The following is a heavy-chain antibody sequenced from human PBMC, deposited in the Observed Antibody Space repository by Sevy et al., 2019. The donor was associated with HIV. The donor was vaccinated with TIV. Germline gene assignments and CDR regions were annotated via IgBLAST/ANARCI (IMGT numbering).Heavy chain of an antibody. CDR2: IIPILGIA. CDR1: GGTFSSYA. D-gene: IGHD3-3*01. Sequence: ASLKVSCKASGGTFSSYAISWVRQAPGQGLEWMGRIIPILGIANYAQKFQGRVTITADKSTSTAYMELSSLRSEDTAVYYCARDPTSSGYDFWSGYPYYYYGMDVWGQGTTVTVSS. V-gene: IGHV1-69*04. J-gene: IGHJ6*02. CDR3: ARDPTSSGYDFWSGYPYYYYGMDV.